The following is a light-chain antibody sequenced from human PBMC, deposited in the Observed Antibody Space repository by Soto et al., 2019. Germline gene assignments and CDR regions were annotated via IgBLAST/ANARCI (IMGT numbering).Light chain of an antibody. CDR2: DAS. V-gene: IGKV1-33*01. J-gene: IGKJ1*01. Sequence: DIQMTQSPSSLSASVGDRVTITCQASHDISNNLHWYQLKPGKAPKLLVYDASNLETGVPSRFSGTGSGTSFTFTISSLQPEDVATYYCQQSYTTPWTFGLGTRVEI. CDR1: HDISNN. CDR3: QQSYTTPWT.